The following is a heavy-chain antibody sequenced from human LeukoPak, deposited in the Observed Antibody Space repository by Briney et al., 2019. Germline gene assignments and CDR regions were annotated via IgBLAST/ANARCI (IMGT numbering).Heavy chain of an antibody. CDR2: IYTSGST. J-gene: IGHJ2*01. D-gene: IGHD1-26*01. CDR1: GASIRRYY. V-gene: IGHV4-4*09. Sequence: SETLSLTCSVSGASIRRYYWSWIRQPPGKGLEWIGYIYTSGSTNHSPSLKGRVSLSMDTSKNHFSLILSSVTAADTAVYYCARQPLLSSYWFFDLWGRGTLVTVPS. CDR3: ARQPLLSSYWFFDL.